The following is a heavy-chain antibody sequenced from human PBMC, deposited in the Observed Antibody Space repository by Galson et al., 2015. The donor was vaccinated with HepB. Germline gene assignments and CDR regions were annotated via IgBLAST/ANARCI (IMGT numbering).Heavy chain of an antibody. CDR2: ISYDGSNK. V-gene: IGHV3-30-3*01. CDR1: GFTFSSYA. D-gene: IGHD3-9*01. J-gene: IGHJ4*02. CDR3: ARDADWYYDILTGYSVYQSPFDY. Sequence: SLRLSCAASGFTFSSYAMHWVRQAPGKGLEWVAVISYDGSNKYYADSVKGRFTISRDNSKNTLYLQMNGLRAEDTAVYYCARDADWYYDILTGYSVYQSPFDYWGQGTLVTVSS.